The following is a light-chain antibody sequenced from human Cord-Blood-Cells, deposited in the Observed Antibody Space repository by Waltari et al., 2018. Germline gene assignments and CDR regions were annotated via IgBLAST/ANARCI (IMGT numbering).Light chain of an antibody. Sequence: DLQMTQSPSTLSASVGDIVTITCRASQSISSWLAWYQQKPGKAPKLLIYDASSWERGVPSRFSGSVSETEFTLTLSSLQPDDVATYYCQQYNSYPWTFGQGTKVEIK. CDR3: QQYNSYPWT. CDR2: DAS. CDR1: QSISSW. V-gene: IGKV1-5*01. J-gene: IGKJ1*01.